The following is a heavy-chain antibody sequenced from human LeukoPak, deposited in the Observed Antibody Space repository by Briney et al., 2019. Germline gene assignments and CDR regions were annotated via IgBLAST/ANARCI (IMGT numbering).Heavy chain of an antibody. D-gene: IGHD2-8*02. V-gene: IGHV1-18*04. CDR2: ISAYNGNT. CDR3: ARGFWSRYYDY. Sequence: ASVKVSCKASGYTFTDYYIHWVRQAPGQGLEWMGWISAYNGNTNYAQKLQGRVTMTTDTSTSTAYMELRSLRSDDTAVYYCARGFWSRYYDYWGQGTLVTVSS. CDR1: GYTFTDYY. J-gene: IGHJ4*02.